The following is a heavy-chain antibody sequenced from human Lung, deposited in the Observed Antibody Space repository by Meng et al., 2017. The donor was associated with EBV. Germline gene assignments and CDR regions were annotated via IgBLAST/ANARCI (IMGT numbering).Heavy chain of an antibody. CDR1: GGAFSSYY. D-gene: IGHD1-26*01. V-gene: IGHV4-4*07. Sequence: QLAESGPGLVKPPAPLSLTGPCTGGAFSSYYGGLIRQPAGKGLEWIGRIDTSGSTNYNPSLKSRVTMSVDTSTNQFSLKLSSVTAADTAVYYCARKGAVSLYYWFDPWGQGTLVTVSS. J-gene: IGHJ5*02. CDR2: IDTSGST. CDR3: ARKGAVSLYYWFDP.